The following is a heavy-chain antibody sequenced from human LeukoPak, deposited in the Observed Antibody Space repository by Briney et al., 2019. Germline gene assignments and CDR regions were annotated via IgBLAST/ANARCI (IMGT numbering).Heavy chain of an antibody. CDR2: IYYSGST. CDR1: GGSISSYY. Sequence: SETLSLTCTVSGGSISSYYWSWIRQPPGKGLEWIGYIYYSGSTNYNPSLKSRVTISVDTSKNQFSLKLSSVTAADTAVYYCARVKAIYSSGWSYYFDYWGQVTLVTVSS. V-gene: IGHV4-59*01. D-gene: IGHD6-19*01. J-gene: IGHJ4*02. CDR3: ARVKAIYSSGWSYYFDY.